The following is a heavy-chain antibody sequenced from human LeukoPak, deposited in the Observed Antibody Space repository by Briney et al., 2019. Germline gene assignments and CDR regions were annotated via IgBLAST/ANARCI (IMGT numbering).Heavy chain of an antibody. D-gene: IGHD3-10*01. CDR2: IYYSGST. Sequence: SETLSLTCTVSGGSISSSSYYWGWVRQPPGKGLEWIGSIYYSGSTYYNPSLNSRVTISVDTSQNQFSLRLSSVTAADTAVYYCARHVRQGTLIRGVKDWGQGTLVTVSS. CDR3: ARHVRQGTLIRGVKD. CDR1: GGSISSSSYY. V-gene: IGHV4-39*01. J-gene: IGHJ4*02.